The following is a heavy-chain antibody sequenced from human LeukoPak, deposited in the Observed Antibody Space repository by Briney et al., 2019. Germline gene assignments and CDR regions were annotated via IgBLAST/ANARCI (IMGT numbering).Heavy chain of an antibody. V-gene: IGHV4-34*01. CDR1: GGSFSGYY. CDR3: ARGGVLPRAFDS. J-gene: IGHJ5*01. CDR2: INHSGST. D-gene: IGHD3-16*01. Sequence: SETLSLTCAVYGGSFSGYYWSWIRQPPGKGLEWIGEINHSGSTNYNPSLKSRVTISVDTSKNQFSLKLSSVTAADTAVYYCARGGVLPRAFDSWGQGTLVTVSS.